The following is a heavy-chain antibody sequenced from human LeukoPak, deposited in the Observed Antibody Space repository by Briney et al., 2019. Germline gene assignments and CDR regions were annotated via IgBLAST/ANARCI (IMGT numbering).Heavy chain of an antibody. CDR1: GFTFSDYY. V-gene: IGHV3-11*06. Sequence: PGGSLRLSCAASGFTFSDYYMSWIRQAPGKGLEWVSYISSSSSYIYYADSVKGRFTISRDNAKNSLYLQMNSLRAEDTAVYYCARDPDYYYYMDVWGKGTTVTISS. J-gene: IGHJ6*03. CDR2: ISSSSSYI. CDR3: ARDPDYYYYMDV.